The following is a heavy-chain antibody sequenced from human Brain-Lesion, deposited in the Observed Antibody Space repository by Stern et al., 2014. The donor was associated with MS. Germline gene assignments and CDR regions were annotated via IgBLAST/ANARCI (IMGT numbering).Heavy chain of an antibody. J-gene: IGHJ6*02. CDR2: IFNSGST. CDR3: ARGRVVPGFQYYATDV. V-gene: IGHV4-61*02. CDR1: GGSISSGGYY. D-gene: IGHD2-2*01. Sequence: QLVQSGPGLVKPSQTLSLSCTVSGGSISSGGYYWSWIRQPAGKGLEWIGRIFNSGSTSYNPSLKSRVTTSIDPSNNPFPLRVNSMTAADTAVYYCARGRVVPGFQYYATDVWGQGTTVIVSS.